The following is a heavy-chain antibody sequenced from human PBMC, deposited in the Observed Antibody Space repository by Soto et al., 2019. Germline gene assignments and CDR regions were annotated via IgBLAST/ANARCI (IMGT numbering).Heavy chain of an antibody. CDR3: ARGTAPTYYDILTGYYKSNYLDY. J-gene: IGHJ4*02. CDR2: INPNSGGT. D-gene: IGHD3-9*01. V-gene: IGHV1-2*02. Sequence: ASVKVSCKASGYTFTGYYMHWVRQAPGQGLEWMGWINPNSGGTNYAQKFQGRVTMTRDTSISTAYMELSRLRSDDTAVYYCARGTAPTYYDILTGYYKSNYLDYWGQGTLVTVSS. CDR1: GYTFTGYY.